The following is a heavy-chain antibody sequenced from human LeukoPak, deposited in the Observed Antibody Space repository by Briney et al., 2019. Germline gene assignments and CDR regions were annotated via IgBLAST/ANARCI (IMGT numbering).Heavy chain of an antibody. D-gene: IGHD3-10*01. J-gene: IGHJ4*02. Sequence: GGSLRLSCAVSGFPFSNSWMYWVRQAPGKGLEGVANIKKDGSGISYVDSVKGRFIISRDNAKNSVCLQMNSLRPEDTAVYYCASYTLWYGDSWGQGTLVTVSS. CDR2: IKKDGSGI. CDR1: GFPFSNSW. CDR3: ASYTLWYGDS. V-gene: IGHV3-7*01.